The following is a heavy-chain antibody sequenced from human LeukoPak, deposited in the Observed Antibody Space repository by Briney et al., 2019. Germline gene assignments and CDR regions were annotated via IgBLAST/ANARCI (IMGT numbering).Heavy chain of an antibody. CDR2: IYYSGST. CDR3: ARDFSYDSSGAFDI. D-gene: IGHD3-22*01. CDR1: GGSISSSSYY. J-gene: IGHJ3*02. Sequence: SETLSLTCTVSGGSISSSSYYWGWIRQPPGKGPEWIGSIYYSGSTYYNPSLKSRVTISVDTSKNQFSLKLSSVTAADTAVYYRARDFSYDSSGAFDIWGQGTMVTVSS. V-gene: IGHV4-39*02.